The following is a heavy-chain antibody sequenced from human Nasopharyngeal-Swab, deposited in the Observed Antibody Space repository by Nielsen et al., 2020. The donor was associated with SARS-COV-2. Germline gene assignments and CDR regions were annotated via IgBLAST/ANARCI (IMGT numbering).Heavy chain of an antibody. CDR1: GFTFSSYA. J-gene: IGHJ4*02. V-gene: IGHV3-23*01. D-gene: IGHD2-2*02. Sequence: GESLKISCAASGFTFSSYAMSRVRQAPGKGLEWVSAISGSGGSTYYADSVKGRFTISRDNSKNTLYLQMNSLRAEDTAVYYCAKGYCSSTSCYNVFDYWGQGTLVTVSS. CDR2: ISGSGGST. CDR3: AKGYCSSTSCYNVFDY.